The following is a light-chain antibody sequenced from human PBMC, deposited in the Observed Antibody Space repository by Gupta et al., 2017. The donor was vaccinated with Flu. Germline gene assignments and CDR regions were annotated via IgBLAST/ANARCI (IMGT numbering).Light chain of an antibody. CDR2: DVS. CDR3: SSYTSISTVV. CDR1: RSDVGDYNC. J-gene: IGLJ2*01. V-gene: IGLV2-14*01. Sequence: QSALTQPASVSGSPGQSITISCTGTRSDVGDYNCVSWYQQHPGKAPKLMIYDVSNRPSGVSNRFSGSKSGNTASLTXSXLQPEDXADYYCSSYTSISTVVFGGGTKLTVL.